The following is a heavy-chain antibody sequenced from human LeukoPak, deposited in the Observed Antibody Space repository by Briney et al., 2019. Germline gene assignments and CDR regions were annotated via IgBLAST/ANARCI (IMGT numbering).Heavy chain of an antibody. D-gene: IGHD5-18*01. CDR2: MNPNSGNT. CDR1: GYTFTSHD. V-gene: IGHV1-8*01. J-gene: IGHJ5*02. CDR3: LRGHHSAMALPFWFDP. Sequence: GASVKVSCKASGYTFTSHDINWARQATGQGLGWMGWMNPNSGNTGYAQRFQGRVTMTRDTSISTAYMELNSLRSDDTAVYYCLRGHHSAMALPFWFDPWGQGTLVTVPS.